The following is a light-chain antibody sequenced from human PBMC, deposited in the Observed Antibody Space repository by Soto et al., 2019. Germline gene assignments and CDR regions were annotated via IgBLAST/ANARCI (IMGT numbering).Light chain of an antibody. J-gene: IGKJ3*01. CDR2: GAS. CDR1: QSITNSY. Sequence: EIVLTQSPGTLSLSPGERATLSCRASQSITNSYLAWYQQKPGQAPRLLIYGASSRATGIPDRFSGGGSGADFTLTISSLEPEDFAVYYCHQYGSSPGLFTFGPGTKVDVK. V-gene: IGKV3-20*01. CDR3: HQYGSSPGLFT.